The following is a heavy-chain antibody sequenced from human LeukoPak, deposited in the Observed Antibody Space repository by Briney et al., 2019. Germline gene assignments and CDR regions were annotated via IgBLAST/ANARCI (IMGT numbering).Heavy chain of an antibody. CDR2: IYPGDSDT. CDR3: ARQDTGYDILTGFTYYYGMDV. D-gene: IGHD3-9*01. V-gene: IGHV5-51*01. CDR1: GYSFTSYW. J-gene: IGHJ6*02. Sequence: GESLKISCKGSGYSFTSYWIGWVRQMPGKGLEWMGIIYPGDSDTRYSPPFQGQVTISADKSISTAYLQWSSLKASDTAMYYCARQDTGYDILTGFTYYYGMDVWGQGTTVTVSS.